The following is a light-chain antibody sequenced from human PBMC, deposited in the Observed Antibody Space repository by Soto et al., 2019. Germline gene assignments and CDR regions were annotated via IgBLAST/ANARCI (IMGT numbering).Light chain of an antibody. CDR2: DVT. CDR1: TSDVGGYNS. J-gene: IGLJ3*02. V-gene: IGLV2-14*03. CDR3: SSYTRSSNLL. Sequence: QSALTQPASLSGSLGQSITISCTGATSDVGGYNSVSWYQQHPGKAPKLIIYDVTDRPSGISNRFSGSKSGNTDSLTISGLQAEEEAYYYCSSYTRSSNLLFGGGTKVTVL.